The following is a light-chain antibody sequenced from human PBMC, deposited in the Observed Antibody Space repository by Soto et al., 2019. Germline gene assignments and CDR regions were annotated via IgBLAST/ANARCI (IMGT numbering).Light chain of an antibody. J-gene: IGKJ1*01. CDR2: AAS. CDR1: QGISTY. V-gene: IGKV1-39*01. CDR3: QQSYSTTWT. Sequence: DIQMTQSPSSLSASVGDRVTITCRASQGISTYLNWYQQRPGKAPKLLIYAASSLQRGVPSRFSGSASETHFTLTISSLQPEDFATYSCQQSYSTTWTFGQGTKVDIK.